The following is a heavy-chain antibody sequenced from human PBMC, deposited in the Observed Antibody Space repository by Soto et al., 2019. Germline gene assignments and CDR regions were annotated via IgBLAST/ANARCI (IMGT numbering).Heavy chain of an antibody. CDR1: GFTFSSYA. CDR3: AKGPPGNSYGQIDY. CDR2: ISGSGGST. V-gene: IGHV3-23*01. Sequence: GGSLRLSCAASGFTFSSYAMSWVRQAPGKGLEWVSAISGSGGSTYYADSVKGRFTISRDNSKNTLYLQMNSLRAEHTAVYYCAKGPPGNSYGQIDYWGQGSLVTVSS. J-gene: IGHJ4*02. D-gene: IGHD5-18*01.